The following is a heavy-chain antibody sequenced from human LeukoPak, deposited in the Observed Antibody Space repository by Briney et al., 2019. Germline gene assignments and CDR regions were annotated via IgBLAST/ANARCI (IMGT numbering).Heavy chain of an antibody. V-gene: IGHV3-30*01. Sequence: GGSLRLSCAASGFTFSSYAMHWVRQAPGKGLEWVAVISYDGSNKYYADSVKGRFTISRDNSKNTLYLQMNSLRAEDTAVYYCAREGRGSGYYFDYWGQGTLVTVSS. CDR3: AREGRGSGYYFDY. CDR1: GFTFSSYA. D-gene: IGHD3-22*01. CDR2: ISYDGSNK. J-gene: IGHJ4*02.